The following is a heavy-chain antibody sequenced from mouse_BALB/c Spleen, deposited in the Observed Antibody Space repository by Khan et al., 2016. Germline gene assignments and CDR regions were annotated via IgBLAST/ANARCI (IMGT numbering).Heavy chain of an antibody. V-gene: IGHV14-3*02. D-gene: IGHD2-4*01. CDR1: GFNIKDTY. CDR2: IDPANGNT. Sequence: VQLKQSGAELVKPGASVKLSCTASGFNIKDTYMHWVKQRPEQGLEWIGRIDPANGNTNYDPKFQGKATITADTSSNTAYLQLSRLTSEDTAVYYCAKSPCDYDARFAYWGQGTLVTVSA. CDR3: AKSPCDYDARFAY. J-gene: IGHJ3*01.